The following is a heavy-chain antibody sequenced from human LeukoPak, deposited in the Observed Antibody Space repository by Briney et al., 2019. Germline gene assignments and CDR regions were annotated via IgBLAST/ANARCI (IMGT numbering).Heavy chain of an antibody. J-gene: IGHJ4*02. V-gene: IGHV4-30-2*01. CDR1: GGSISSGGYY. CDR2: IYHSGST. D-gene: IGHD6-19*01. CDR3: ACSIAVTYYFDY. Sequence: SETLSLTCTVSGGSISSGGYYWSWIRQPPGKGLEWIGYIYHSGSTYYNPSLKSRVTISVDRSKNQFSLKLSSVTAADTAVYYCACSIAVTYYFDYWGQGTLVTVSS.